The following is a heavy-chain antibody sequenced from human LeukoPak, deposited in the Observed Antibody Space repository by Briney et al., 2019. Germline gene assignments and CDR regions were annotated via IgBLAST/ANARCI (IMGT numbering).Heavy chain of an antibody. J-gene: IGHJ4*02. CDR2: ITPGGGT. CDR1: GYTFTNYA. D-gene: IGHD5-24*01. Sequence: GASVKVSCKASGYTFTNYAMHWVRQAPGQGLEWMGWITPGGGTNYPQRFQGRVAITWGTSITTAYMDLSRLTSDDTAVYYCTRDRDGDGFAYFDYWGQGALVTVSS. CDR3: TRDRDGDGFAYFDY. V-gene: IGHV1-2*02.